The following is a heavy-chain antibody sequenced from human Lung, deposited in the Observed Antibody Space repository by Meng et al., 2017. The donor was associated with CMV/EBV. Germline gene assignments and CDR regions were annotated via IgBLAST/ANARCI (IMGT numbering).Heavy chain of an antibody. CDR2: ISTSSSYI. Sequence: GESLKISCACSGFTFSSHSMNWVRQAPGQGLEWVSSISTSSSYIYYEDSVKGRFTVSRDNARKSLYLEMNSLRAEDTAVYYCAREKSNYGDHYFDFWGQGALVTVSS. CDR3: AREKSNYGDHYFDF. D-gene: IGHD4-11*01. J-gene: IGHJ4*02. CDR1: GFTFSSHS. V-gene: IGHV3-21*01.